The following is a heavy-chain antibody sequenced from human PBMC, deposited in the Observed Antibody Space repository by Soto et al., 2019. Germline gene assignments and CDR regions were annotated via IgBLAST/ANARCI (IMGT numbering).Heavy chain of an antibody. V-gene: IGHV1-18*01. Sequence: ASVKVSCKASGYAFPSYGISWVRQAPGQGLELMGWINGYNGNTNYVQKFQDRVIMTVATSTSTAYMELRSLRSDDTAVYYCARDHRKNVGVLPAPYYYYYMYVWGQGTTVPVSS. CDR1: GYAFPSYG. D-gene: IGHD2-8*01. CDR2: INGYNGNT. J-gene: IGHJ6*03. CDR3: ARDHRKNVGVLPAPYYYYYMYV.